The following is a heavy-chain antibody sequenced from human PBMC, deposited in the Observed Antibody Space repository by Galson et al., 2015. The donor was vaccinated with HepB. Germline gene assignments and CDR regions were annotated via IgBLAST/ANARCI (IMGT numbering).Heavy chain of an antibody. CDR1: GFTFSSYA. V-gene: IGHV3-23*01. J-gene: IGHJ4*02. D-gene: IGHD3-3*01. CDR3: AKGPLNRFLEWLLLGYFDY. Sequence: LRLSCAASGFTFSSYAMSWVRQAPGKGLEWVSAISGSGGSTYYADSVKGRFTISRDNSKNTLYLQMNSLRAEDTAVYYCAKGPLNRFLEWLLLGYFDYWGQGTLVTVSS. CDR2: ISGSGGST.